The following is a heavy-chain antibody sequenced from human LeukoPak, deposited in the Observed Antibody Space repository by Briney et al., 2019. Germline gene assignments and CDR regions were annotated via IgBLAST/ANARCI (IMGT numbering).Heavy chain of an antibody. CDR1: GGSVSSGSYY. CDR2: IYHTGSN. CDR3: ARDVRTINVLTGYYRPYYFDY. D-gene: IGHD3-9*01. V-gene: IGHV4-61*01. Sequence: SETLSPTCTVSGGSVSSGSYYWSWIRQPPGKGLEWIGHIYHTGSNNYNPSLKSRVTISLDPSKNQFSLKLTSVSAADTAVYYCARDVRTINVLTGYYRPYYFDYWGQGTLVTVSS. J-gene: IGHJ4*02.